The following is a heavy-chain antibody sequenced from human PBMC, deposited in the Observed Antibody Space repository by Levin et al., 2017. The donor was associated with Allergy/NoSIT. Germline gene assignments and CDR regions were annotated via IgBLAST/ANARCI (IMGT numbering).Heavy chain of an antibody. V-gene: IGHV3-53*01. CDR1: GFTISSNY. J-gene: IGHJ4*02. Sequence: GESLKISCAASGFTISSNYMSWVRQAPGKGLEWVSVIYSGGSTYYADSVKGRFTISRDNSKNTLYLQMNSLRAEDTAVYYCARDGRPIRNWGQGTLVTVSS. D-gene: IGHD1-1*01. CDR2: IYSGGST. CDR3: ARDGRPIRN.